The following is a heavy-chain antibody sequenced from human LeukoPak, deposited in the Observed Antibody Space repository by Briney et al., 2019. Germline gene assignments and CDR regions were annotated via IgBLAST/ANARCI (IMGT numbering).Heavy chain of an antibody. CDR3: ARDAFTIFGVVITTQRFDY. CDR1: GFTFSDYY. V-gene: IGHV3-11*01. D-gene: IGHD3-3*01. CDR2: ISSSGSTI. Sequence: PGGSLRLSCAASGFTFSDYYMSWTRQAPGKGLEWVSYISSSGSTIYYADSVKGRFTISRDNAKNSLYLQMNSLRAEDTAVYYCARDAFTIFGVVITTQRFDYWGQGTLVTVSP. J-gene: IGHJ4*02.